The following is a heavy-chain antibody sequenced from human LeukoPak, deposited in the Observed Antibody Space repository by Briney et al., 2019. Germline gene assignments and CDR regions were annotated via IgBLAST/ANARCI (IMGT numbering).Heavy chain of an antibody. CDR2: LYSGGSTT. CDR3: ARASTTVPNLLDH. Sequence: GGSLRLSCAASGFTVSSNHMNWVRQAPGKGLEWISILYSGGSTTYYADSVKGRFTISRDNSKNTLYLQTSSLRVEDTAVYYCARASTTVPNLLDHWGRGTLVTVSS. D-gene: IGHD4-17*01. CDR1: GFTVSSNH. V-gene: IGHV3-53*01. J-gene: IGHJ4*02.